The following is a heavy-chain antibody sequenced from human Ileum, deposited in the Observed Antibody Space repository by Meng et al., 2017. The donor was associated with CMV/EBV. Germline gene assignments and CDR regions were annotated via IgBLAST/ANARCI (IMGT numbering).Heavy chain of an antibody. CDR2: IITILGIE. Sequence: GTFTRYAISGLRQDPGQGIEWMGGIITILGIEKNAKKLKGRVTITADKSTRTAYRELSSLRSEDTDVDYCARDPYHEYSSSRWFDPWGQGTLVTVSS. D-gene: IGHD6-6*01. CDR1: GTFTRYA. J-gene: IGHJ5*02. CDR3: ARDPYHEYSSSRWFDP. V-gene: IGHV1-69*10.